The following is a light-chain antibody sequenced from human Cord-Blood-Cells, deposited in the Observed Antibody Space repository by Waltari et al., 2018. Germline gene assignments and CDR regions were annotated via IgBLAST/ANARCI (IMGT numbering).Light chain of an antibody. Sequence: QSALTQPRSVSGSPGQSVTISCTGTSSDVGGYNYVSWYQQHPGQAPKLMIYDVSKRPSGVPDRFSGSKSVNTASLTISGLQAEDEADYYCCSYAGSYTLVFGGGTKLTVL. CDR1: SSDVGGYNY. CDR2: DVS. CDR3: CSYAGSYTLV. V-gene: IGLV2-11*01. J-gene: IGLJ2*01.